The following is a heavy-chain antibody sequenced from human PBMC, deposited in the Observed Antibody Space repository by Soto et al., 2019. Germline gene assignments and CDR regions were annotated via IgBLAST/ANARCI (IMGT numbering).Heavy chain of an antibody. Sequence: GGSLRLSCEASGFTFSGYAMNWVRLAPGKGLEWVSSISSTSTYIYYADSMKGRFTIFRDNAKNSLSLQMNSLRVEDTAVYYCAREGKGIQNYYGMDVWGQGTTVTVSS. CDR2: ISSTSTYI. J-gene: IGHJ6*02. CDR1: GFTFSGYA. CDR3: AREGKGIQNYYGMDV. V-gene: IGHV3-21*01.